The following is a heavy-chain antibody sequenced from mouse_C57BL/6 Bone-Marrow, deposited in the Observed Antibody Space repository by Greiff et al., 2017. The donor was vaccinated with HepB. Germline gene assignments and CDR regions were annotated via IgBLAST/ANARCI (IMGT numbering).Heavy chain of an antibody. V-gene: IGHV3-6*01. J-gene: IGHJ3*01. Sequence: EVQLVESGPGLVKPSQSLSLTCSVTGYSITSGYYWNWIRQFQGNKLEWMGYISYYGSNNYNPSLKNRISITRDTSKNQFFLKLNSVTTEDTATYYCAGELRFAYWGQGTLVTVSA. CDR3: AGELRFAY. CDR1: GYSITSGYY. CDR2: ISYYGSN. D-gene: IGHD2-12*01.